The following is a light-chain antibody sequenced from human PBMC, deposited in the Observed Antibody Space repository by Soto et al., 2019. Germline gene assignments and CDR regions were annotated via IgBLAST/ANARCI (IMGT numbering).Light chain of an antibody. CDR2: EVS. CDR3: SSYAGSNNLI. J-gene: IGLJ2*01. CDR1: SSDVGGYNY. Sequence: QSVLTQPPSASGSPGQSVTISSTGTSSDVGGYNYVSWYQQHPGKAPKLMIYEVSKRPSGVPDRFSGSKSGNTASLTVSGLQAEDEADYYCSSYAGSNNLIFGGGTTLTVL. V-gene: IGLV2-8*01.